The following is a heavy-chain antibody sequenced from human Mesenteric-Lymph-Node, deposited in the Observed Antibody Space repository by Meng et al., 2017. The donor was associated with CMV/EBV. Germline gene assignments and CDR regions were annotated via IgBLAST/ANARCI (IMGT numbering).Heavy chain of an antibody. Sequence: GSLRLSCAVSGVSLSEYYWSWIRQPPGKGLEWIGEINHSGSTNYNPSLKSRVTISVDTSKNQFSLKLSSVTAADTAVYYCARLHEQNYFDYWGQGTLVTVSS. CDR3: ARLHEQNYFDY. J-gene: IGHJ4*02. CDR1: GVSLSEYY. D-gene: IGHD1/OR15-1a*01. CDR2: INHSGST. V-gene: IGHV4-34*01.